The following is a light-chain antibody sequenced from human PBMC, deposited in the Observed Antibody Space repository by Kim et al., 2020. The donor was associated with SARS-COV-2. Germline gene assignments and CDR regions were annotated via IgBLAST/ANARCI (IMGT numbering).Light chain of an antibody. V-gene: IGLV1-40*01. J-gene: IGLJ2*01. CDR3: QSYERSLGSPV. CDR2: DNT. CDR1: SSNIGPGYD. Sequence: QPVLTQPPSVSGAPGQRVAISCTGSSSNIGPGYDVHWYQQLPGTAPKLLIYDNTNRPSGVPDRFSASRSGTSASLAITGLQAEDEADYYCQSYERSLGSPVFGGGNQLTV.